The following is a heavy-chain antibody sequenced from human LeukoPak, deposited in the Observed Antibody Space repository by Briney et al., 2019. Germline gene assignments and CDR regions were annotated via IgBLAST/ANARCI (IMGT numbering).Heavy chain of an antibody. Sequence: GGSLRLSCAASGFTFSSYSLNWVRQAPGKGLEWVSSISSSSSYIYYADSVKGRFTISRDNAKSSLYLQMNSLRAEDTAVYYCARDPVGQQLTNWFDPWGQGTLVTVSS. J-gene: IGHJ5*02. V-gene: IGHV3-21*01. CDR3: ARDPVGQQLTNWFDP. D-gene: IGHD6-13*01. CDR1: GFTFSSYS. CDR2: ISSSSSYI.